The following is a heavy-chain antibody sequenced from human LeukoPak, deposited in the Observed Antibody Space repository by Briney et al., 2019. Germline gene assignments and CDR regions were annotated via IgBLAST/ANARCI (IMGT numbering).Heavy chain of an antibody. J-gene: IGHJ4*02. CDR1: GFTFSSYW. CDR3: ARDMTGPLDY. D-gene: IGHD1-20*01. Sequence: PGGSLRLSCEASGFTFSSYWMHWVRQAPGKGLVWISRINVDGGTTDYADSVRGRFTISRDNAKNTLYLQMNNLRAEETAVYYCARDMTGPLDYWGQGTLVTASS. CDR2: INVDGGTT. V-gene: IGHV3-74*01.